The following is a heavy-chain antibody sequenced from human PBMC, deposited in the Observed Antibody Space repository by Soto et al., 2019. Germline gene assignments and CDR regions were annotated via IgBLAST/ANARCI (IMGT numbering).Heavy chain of an antibody. V-gene: IGHV4-31*03. CDR3: ASLGVDSYGMDV. CDR2: IYYSGST. CDR1: GGPISSGGYY. Sequence: QVQLQESGPGLVKPSQTLSLTCTVSGGPISSGGYYWSWIRQHPGKGLEWIGYIYYSGSTYYNPSLKSRVTISVDTSKNQFSLKLSSVTAADTAVYYCASLGVDSYGMDVWGQGTTVTVSS. D-gene: IGHD5-12*01. J-gene: IGHJ6*02.